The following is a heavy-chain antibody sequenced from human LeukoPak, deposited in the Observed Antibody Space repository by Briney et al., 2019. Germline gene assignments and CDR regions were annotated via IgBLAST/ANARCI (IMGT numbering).Heavy chain of an antibody. Sequence: SETLSLTCAVYGGSFSGYYWSWIRQPPGKGLEWIGEINHSGGTNYNPSLKSRVTISVDTSKNQFSLKLSSVTAADTAVYYCARVGVPAAINDYWGQGTLVTVSS. CDR2: INHSGGT. D-gene: IGHD2-2*02. CDR3: ARVGVPAAINDY. V-gene: IGHV4-34*01. J-gene: IGHJ4*02. CDR1: GGSFSGYY.